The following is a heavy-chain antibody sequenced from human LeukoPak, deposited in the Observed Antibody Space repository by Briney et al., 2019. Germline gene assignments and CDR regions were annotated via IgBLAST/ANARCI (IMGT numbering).Heavy chain of an antibody. CDR2: ISAYNGNT. CDR3: ASADYYDSSGDY. V-gene: IGHV1-2*02. J-gene: IGHJ4*02. Sequence: ASVKVSCKASGYTFTGYYMHWVRQAPGQGLEWMGWISAYNGNTNYAQKFQGRVTMTRDTSISTAYMELSRLRSDDTAVYYCASADYYDSSGDYWGQGTLVTVSS. CDR1: GYTFTGYY. D-gene: IGHD3-22*01.